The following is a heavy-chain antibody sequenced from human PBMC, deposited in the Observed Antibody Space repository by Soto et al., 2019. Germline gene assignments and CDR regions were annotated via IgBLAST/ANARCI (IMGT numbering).Heavy chain of an antibody. D-gene: IGHD2-15*01. J-gene: IGHJ5*02. Sequence: PGGSLRLSCAASGFTFSSYGMHWVRQAPGKGLEWVAVIWYDGSNKYYADSVKGRFTISRDNSKNTLYLQMNSLRAEDTAVYYCARRGLGYCSGGSCYHNWFDPWGQGTLVTVSS. V-gene: IGHV3-33*01. CDR1: GFTFSSYG. CDR3: ARRGLGYCSGGSCYHNWFDP. CDR2: IWYDGSNK.